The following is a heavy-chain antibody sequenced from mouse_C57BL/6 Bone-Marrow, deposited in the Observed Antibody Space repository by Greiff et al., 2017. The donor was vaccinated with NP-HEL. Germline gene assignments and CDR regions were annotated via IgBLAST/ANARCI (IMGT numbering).Heavy chain of an antibody. Sequence: EVKLVESGGGLVQPGGSMKLSCVASGFTFSNYWMNWVRQSPEKGLEWVAQIRLKSDNYATHYAESVKGRFTISRDDSKSSVYLQMNNLRAEDTGIYYCTGTAESYFDYWGQGTTLTVSS. D-gene: IGHD3-2*01. V-gene: IGHV6-3*01. CDR2: IRLKSDNYAT. J-gene: IGHJ2*01. CDR1: GFTFSNYW. CDR3: TGTAESYFDY.